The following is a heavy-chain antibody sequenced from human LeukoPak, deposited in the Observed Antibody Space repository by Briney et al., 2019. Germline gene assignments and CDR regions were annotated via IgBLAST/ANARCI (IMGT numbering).Heavy chain of an antibody. CDR1: GGSINAYY. CDR3: ARVGRGDHTWGSYSFDY. V-gene: IGHV4-59*01. D-gene: IGHD3-16*01. CDR2: INYSGST. J-gene: IGHJ4*02. Sequence: SETLSLTCTVSGGSINAYYWSWIRQSPGKGLEWIGYINYSGSTNYNPSLKSRVTISLDTSMNHLSLRLTSVTAAHTAVYNCARVGRGDHTWGSYSFDYWGQGTLVTVSS.